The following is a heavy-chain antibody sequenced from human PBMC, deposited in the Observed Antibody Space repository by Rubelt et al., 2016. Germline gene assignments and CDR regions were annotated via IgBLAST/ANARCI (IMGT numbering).Heavy chain of an antibody. CDR3: TTDPAPGDGYNSGAFDI. J-gene: IGHJ3*02. Sequence: EYGGGVVQPGRSLRLSCAASGFTFSSYGMHWVRQAPGKGLEWVAVIWYDGSNKYYADSVKGRFTISRDNSKNTLYLQMNSLRAEDTAVYYCTTDPAPGDGYNSGAFDIWGQGTMVTVSS. CDR1: GFTFSSYG. D-gene: IGHD5-24*01. V-gene: IGHV3-33*01. CDR2: IWYDGSNK.